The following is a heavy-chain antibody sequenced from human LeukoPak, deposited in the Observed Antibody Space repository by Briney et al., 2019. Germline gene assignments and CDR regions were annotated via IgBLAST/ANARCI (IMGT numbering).Heavy chain of an antibody. CDR3: AKDLAEMATIIDY. CDR1: GFTFSSYA. J-gene: IGHJ4*02. Sequence: PGGSLRLSCAASGFTFSSYAMSWVRQAPGKALDFVSAISGSGGSTYYADSVKGRFTISRDNSKNTLYLQMNSLRAEDTAVYYCAKDLAEMATIIDYWGQGSLVNVSS. CDR2: ISGSGGST. D-gene: IGHD5-24*01. V-gene: IGHV3-23*01.